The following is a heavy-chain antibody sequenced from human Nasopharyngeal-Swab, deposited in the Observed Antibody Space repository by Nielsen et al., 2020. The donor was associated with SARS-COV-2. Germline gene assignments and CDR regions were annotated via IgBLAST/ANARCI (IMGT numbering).Heavy chain of an antibody. V-gene: IGHV3-9*01. Sequence: GGSLRLSCAASGFTFDDYAMHWVRQAPGKGLEWVSGISWNSGSIGYADSVKGRFTISRDNAKNSLYLQMNSLRAEDTAVYYCAKPDIAVRYYFDYWGQGTLVTVSS. CDR2: ISWNSGSI. D-gene: IGHD6-19*01. J-gene: IGHJ4*02. CDR3: AKPDIAVRYYFDY. CDR1: GFTFDDYA.